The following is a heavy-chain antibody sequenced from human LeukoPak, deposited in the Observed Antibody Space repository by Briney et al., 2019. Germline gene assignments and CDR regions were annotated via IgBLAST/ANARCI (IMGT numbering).Heavy chain of an antibody. D-gene: IGHD2-15*01. V-gene: IGHV4-39*01. CDR1: GGSISDTSYY. J-gene: IGHJ5*02. Sequence: SETLSLTCNVSGGSISDTSYYWGWIRQPPGKGLEWIGCIYHTGTTYYSPSLKSRVTISVHTSKNQFPLKLSSVTAADTAVYYCARQECNGGSCYSRAIWFDPWGQGTLVTVSS. CDR2: IYHTGTT. CDR3: ARQECNGGSCYSRAIWFDP.